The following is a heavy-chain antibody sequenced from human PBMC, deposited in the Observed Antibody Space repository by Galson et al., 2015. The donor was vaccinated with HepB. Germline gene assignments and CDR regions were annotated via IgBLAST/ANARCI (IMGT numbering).Heavy chain of an antibody. D-gene: IGHD5-12*01. J-gene: IGHJ4*02. CDR1: GGTFSNHA. CDR3: AEGPSGYDSFDY. V-gene: IGHV1-69*06. CDR2: IFPMFGTV. Sequence: SCKASGGTFSNHAISWVRQAPGQGLDWMGGIFPMFGTVNLAQKFQGRVTITADKSTSTAYMELSRLRSEDTAVYYCAEGPSGYDSFDYWGRGTLVTVSS.